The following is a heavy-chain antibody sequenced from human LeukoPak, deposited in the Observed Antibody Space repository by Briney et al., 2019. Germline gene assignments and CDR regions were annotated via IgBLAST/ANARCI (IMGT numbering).Heavy chain of an antibody. CDR3: ARDPAGVQLRYFDY. Sequence: ASVKVSCKASGYTFTSYGISWVRQAPGQGLEWMGWISAYNGNTNYAQKLQGRVTMTTDTSTSTAYMELSNLRSEDTAVYYCARDPAGVQLRYFDYWGQGTLVTVSS. V-gene: IGHV1-18*01. CDR2: ISAYNGNT. J-gene: IGHJ4*02. CDR1: GYTFTSYG. D-gene: IGHD2-2*01.